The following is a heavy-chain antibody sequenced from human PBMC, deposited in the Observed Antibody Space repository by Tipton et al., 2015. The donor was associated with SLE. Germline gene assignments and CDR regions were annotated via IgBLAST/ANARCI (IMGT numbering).Heavy chain of an antibody. CDR2: INHSGST. D-gene: IGHD4-17*01. CDR1: GGSFSDYY. V-gene: IGHV4-34*01. J-gene: IGHJ2*01. CDR3: ASSSGSMVTTWYFDL. Sequence: GLVKPSETLSLTCAVYGGSFSDYYWNWIRQPPGKGLEWIGEINHSGSTNYNPSLKSRVTISVDTSKNQFSLKLSSVTAADTAVYYCASSSGSMVTTWYFDLWGRGTLVTVAS.